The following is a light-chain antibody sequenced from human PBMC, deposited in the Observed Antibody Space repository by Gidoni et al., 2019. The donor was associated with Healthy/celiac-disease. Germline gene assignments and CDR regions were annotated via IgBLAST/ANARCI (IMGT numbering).Light chain of an antibody. CDR3: NSRDSSGNHLDWV. CDR1: SLRSYY. J-gene: IGLJ3*02. V-gene: IGLV3-19*01. CDR2: GKN. Sequence: SSELTQDPAVSVALGQTVRITCQGDSLRSYYASWYQQQPGQAPVLVIYGKNNRPSGIPDRFSGSSSGNTASLTITGAQAEDEADYYCNSRDSSGNHLDWVFGGGTKLTVL.